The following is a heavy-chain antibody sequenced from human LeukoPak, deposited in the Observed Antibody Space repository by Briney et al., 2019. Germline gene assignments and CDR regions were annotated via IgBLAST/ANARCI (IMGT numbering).Heavy chain of an antibody. J-gene: IGHJ4*02. D-gene: IGHD1-20*01. CDR2: INPSGGST. Sequence: ASVKVSCKASGYTCTNHFIHWVRQAPGEGLEWMGLINPSGGSTSYAHHYQGRVIMTRDTSTSSVYMELSSLRSEDTAVYYCARDGLHNWNDLYFDYWGQGTLVTVSS. CDR1: GYTCTNHF. V-gene: IGHV1-46*01. CDR3: ARDGLHNWNDLYFDY.